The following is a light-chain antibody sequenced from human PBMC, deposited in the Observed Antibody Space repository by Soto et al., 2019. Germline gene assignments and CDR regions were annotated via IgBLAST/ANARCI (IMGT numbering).Light chain of an antibody. CDR1: SSDVGAYNY. V-gene: IGLV2-8*01. Sequence: QSALTQPPSAAGSPGQSVTISCTGNSSDVGAYNYVCWYQQHPGKAPKLIISEVTKRPSGVPDRFSGSKSGNTASLTVTGLQAEDEADYYCSSYAGSNNPWVFGGGTKLTVL. CDR3: SSYAGSNNPWV. J-gene: IGLJ3*02. CDR2: EVT.